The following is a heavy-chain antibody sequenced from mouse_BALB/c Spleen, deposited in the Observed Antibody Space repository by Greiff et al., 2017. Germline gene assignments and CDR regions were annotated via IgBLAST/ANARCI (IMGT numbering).Heavy chain of an antibody. D-gene: IGHD1-1*01. Sequence: VKLMESGPGLVQPSQCLSITCTASGFSLTSYGVHWVRQSPGKGLEWLGVIWGGGSTAYYAAFISRLSIIKDNSNSHVFFKMNSLQADDTAIYYCARNHDYYGSSSPYWYFDDWGAGTTVTVSS. CDR1: GFSLTSYG. J-gene: IGHJ1*01. V-gene: IGHV2-4-1*01. CDR3: ARNHDYYGSSSPYWYFDD. CDR2: IWGGGST.